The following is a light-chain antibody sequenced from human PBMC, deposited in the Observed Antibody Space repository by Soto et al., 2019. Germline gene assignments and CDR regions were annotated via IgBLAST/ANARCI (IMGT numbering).Light chain of an antibody. CDR2: INSDGSH. J-gene: IGLJ3*02. CDR3: QTWGTGIWV. V-gene: IGLV4-69*01. CDR1: SAHNTYA. Sequence: VLTQSPSASASLGASVKLTCTLSSAHNTYAIAWHQQQPQKGPRFLLKINSDGSHNKGDGIPDRFSGSSSGAERYLTISSLQSEDEADDYCQTWGTGIWVFGAGTKVTVL.